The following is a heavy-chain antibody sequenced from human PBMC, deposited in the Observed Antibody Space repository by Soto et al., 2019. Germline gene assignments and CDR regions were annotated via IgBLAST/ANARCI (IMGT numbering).Heavy chain of an antibody. CDR1: GFSFSSYG. Sequence: QVQLVESGGGVVQPGRSLRLSCAASGFSFSSYGMHWVRQAPGKGLEWVAVTSYNGRNKYYADSVKGRFTISRDKSKNTMYLQMNSLTADDTAVYYCAKESFPLIVVVDDAFGIWGQGTMVTVSS. D-gene: IGHD3-22*01. CDR3: AKESFPLIVVVDDAFGI. J-gene: IGHJ3*02. CDR2: TSYNGRNK. V-gene: IGHV3-30*18.